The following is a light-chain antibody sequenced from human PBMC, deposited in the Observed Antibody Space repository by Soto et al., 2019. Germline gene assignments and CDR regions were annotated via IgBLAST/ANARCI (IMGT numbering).Light chain of an antibody. CDR2: EVS. Sequence: SALTQPASVSGSPGQSITISCTGTSSDVGGYNYVSWYQQHPGKAPKLMIYEVSNRPSGVSNRFSGSKSGNTASLTISGLQAEDEADYYCSSYTSSSTLFSVFGTGTKVTVL. J-gene: IGLJ1*01. CDR3: SSYTSSSTLFSV. V-gene: IGLV2-14*01. CDR1: SSDVGGYNY.